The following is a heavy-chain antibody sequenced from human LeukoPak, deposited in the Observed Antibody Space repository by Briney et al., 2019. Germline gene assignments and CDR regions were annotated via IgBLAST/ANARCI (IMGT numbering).Heavy chain of an antibody. V-gene: IGHV1-69*13. CDR2: IIPISGTA. Sequence: SVKVSCKASGGTFNNHAISWVRQAPGQGVEGMGVIIPISGTAYYAQKFQGRVTITADESTSKVYMELSSLTSEDTDVYYCARWAGESSSWYPALFDYWGQGTLVTVSS. D-gene: IGHD6-13*01. CDR1: GGTFNNHA. CDR3: ARWAGESSSWYPALFDY. J-gene: IGHJ4*02.